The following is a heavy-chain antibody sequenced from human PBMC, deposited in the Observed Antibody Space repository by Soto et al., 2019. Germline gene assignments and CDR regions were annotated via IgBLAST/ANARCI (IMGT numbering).Heavy chain of an antibody. J-gene: IGHJ4*02. D-gene: IGHD2-15*01. CDR2: ISSSSSHI. CDR1: GFTFSSYS. Sequence: GGSLRLSCAASGFTFSSYSMNWVRQAPGKGLEWVSFISSSSSHIYYADSVKGRFTISRDNAKNSLYLQMNSLRAEDTAVYYCATESPSYCSGGSCYLRGGFDYWGQGTLVTVSS. CDR3: ATESPSYCSGGSCYLRGGFDY. V-gene: IGHV3-21*01.